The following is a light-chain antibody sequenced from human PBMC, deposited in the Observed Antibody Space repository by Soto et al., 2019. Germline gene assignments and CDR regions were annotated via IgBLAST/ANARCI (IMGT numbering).Light chain of an antibody. CDR1: YGNIGAGYD. V-gene: IGLV1-40*01. Sequence: QSVLTQPPSVSGAPGQRVTISCTGSYGNIGAGYDVHWYQQLPGTAPKLLIYNNNNRPSGVPDRFSGSKSGTSASLAITGLQADDEADYYCHPDDSSLGGARVFGGGTKLTVL. CDR3: HPDDSSLGGARV. J-gene: IGLJ3*02. CDR2: NNN.